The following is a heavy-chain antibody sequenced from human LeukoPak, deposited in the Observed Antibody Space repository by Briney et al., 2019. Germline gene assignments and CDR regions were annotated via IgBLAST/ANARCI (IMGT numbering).Heavy chain of an antibody. CDR3: ARDYYYDSNGYYGY. D-gene: IGHD3-22*01. CDR2: ISYDGGNK. V-gene: IGHV3-30*03. J-gene: IGHJ4*02. CDR1: GFIFSNYA. Sequence: GGSLRLSCAASGFIFSNYATSWVRQAPGKGLEWVALISYDGGNKYYADSVKGRFTISRDNSKNTLYLQMNSLRAEDTAVYYCARDYYYDSNGYYGYWGQGTLVTVSS.